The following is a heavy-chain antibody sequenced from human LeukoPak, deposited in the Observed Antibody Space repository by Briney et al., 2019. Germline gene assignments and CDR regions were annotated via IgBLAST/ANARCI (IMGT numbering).Heavy chain of an antibody. CDR2: NYTGGST. CDR3: ARTGGAIFGVATNYYYYCMDV. D-gene: IGHD3-3*01. CDR1: GGSISSYY. J-gene: IGHJ6*03. V-gene: IGHV4-4*07. Sequence: PSETLSLTCTVSGGSISSYYCSWIRQHAGKGLEWLGRNYTGGSTNYDPSLKSRVTMSVDTSMNQFSLKLSSVTAADTAVYYCARTGGAIFGVATNYYYYCMDVWGKGTTVTVSS.